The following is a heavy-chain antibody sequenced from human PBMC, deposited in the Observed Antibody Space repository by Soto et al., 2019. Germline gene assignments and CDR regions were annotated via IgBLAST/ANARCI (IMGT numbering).Heavy chain of an antibody. D-gene: IGHD2-2*01. CDR3: ARSQGSSTSLEIYYYYYYGMDV. CDR2: IIPISETT. V-gene: IGHV1-69*01. Sequence: QVQLVQSGAEVKKPGSSVKVSCKASGGTFSSYAISWVRQAPGXXXXXMGGIIPISETTNSAQKFQGRVTITADESKSTAYMELSSLRSEDTAVYYCARSQGSSTSLEIYYYYYYGMDVWGQGTTVTVSS. J-gene: IGHJ6*02. CDR1: GGTFSSYA.